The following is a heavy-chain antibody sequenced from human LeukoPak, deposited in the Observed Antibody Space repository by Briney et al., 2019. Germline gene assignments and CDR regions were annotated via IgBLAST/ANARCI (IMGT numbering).Heavy chain of an antibody. CDR2: INSDGSST. D-gene: IGHD4-17*01. V-gene: IGHV3-74*01. Sequence: GGSLRLSCAASGFTFSSYWMHWVRQGPGKGLVWVSRINSDGSSTNYADSVRGRFTISRDNAENTLYLQMNSLRAEDTAVYYCARGLSSIYGLNGDYWGQGTLVTVSS. CDR3: ARGLSSIYGLNGDY. J-gene: IGHJ4*02. CDR1: GFTFSSYW.